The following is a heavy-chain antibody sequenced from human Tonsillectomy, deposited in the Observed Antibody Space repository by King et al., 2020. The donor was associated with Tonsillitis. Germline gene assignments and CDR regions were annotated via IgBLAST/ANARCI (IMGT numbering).Heavy chain of an antibody. CDR1: GFTFSSYA. CDR3: AKDGGSSSRHFDY. CDR2: ISASGGTT. J-gene: IGHJ4*02. V-gene: IGHV3-23*04. D-gene: IGHD2-15*01. Sequence: VQLVESGGGLVQPGGSLRLSCAASGFTFSSYAMSWVRQAPGKGLEWVSVISASGGTTYYADSVKGRFTISRDNSKNTLYLQMNSLKAEDTAVYYRAKDGGSSSRHFDYWGQGTLVTVSS.